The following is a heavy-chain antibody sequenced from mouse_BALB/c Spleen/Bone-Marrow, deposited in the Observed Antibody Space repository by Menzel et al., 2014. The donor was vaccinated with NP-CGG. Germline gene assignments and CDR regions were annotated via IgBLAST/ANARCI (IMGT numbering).Heavy chain of an antibody. CDR1: GYAFSSYW. D-gene: IGHD2-4*01. CDR2: IYPGEGDI. Sequence: QVHVKQSGAELVRPGSSVKISCKASGYAFSSYWMNWVQQRPGQGLEWIGQIYPGEGDINYNGKFKGKATLTADKSSGTAYMQFSSLTSEDSAVYFCARGDFDFEAWFTYWGQGTLVTVSA. V-gene: IGHV1-80*01. J-gene: IGHJ3*01. CDR3: ARGDFDFEAWFTY.